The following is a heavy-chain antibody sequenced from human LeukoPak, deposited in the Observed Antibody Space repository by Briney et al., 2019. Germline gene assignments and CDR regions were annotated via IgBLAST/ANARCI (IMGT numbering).Heavy chain of an antibody. V-gene: IGHV1-8*01. D-gene: IGHD1-26*01. J-gene: IGHJ4*02. CDR1: GYTFTSYD. CDR3: ARFVGSPDY. CDR2: MDTKSGNT. Sequence: GASVKVSCKASGYTFTSYDTDWARQATGQGFEWMGWMDTKSGNTGFAQKFQGRVSMTRNTATNTAYMELNSLRSEDTAVYYCARFVGSPDYWGQGTLVTVST.